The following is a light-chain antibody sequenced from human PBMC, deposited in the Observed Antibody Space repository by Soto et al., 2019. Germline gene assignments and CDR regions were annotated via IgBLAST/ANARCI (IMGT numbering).Light chain of an antibody. Sequence: EIVMTQSPATLSVSPGERATLSCRASQSVSSNLAWYQQKPGQAPRLLIYGASTRATGIPARFSGSGSGTEFTPTISSLQSEDFAVYCCQQYNNSPRTFGQGTKVEIK. CDR2: GAS. CDR1: QSVSSN. V-gene: IGKV3-15*01. J-gene: IGKJ1*01. CDR3: QQYNNSPRT.